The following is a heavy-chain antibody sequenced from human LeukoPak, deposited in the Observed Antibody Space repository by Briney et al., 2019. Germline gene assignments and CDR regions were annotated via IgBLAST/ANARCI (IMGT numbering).Heavy chain of an antibody. Sequence: SVKVSCKASGGTLGSYAISWVRQAPGQGPEWMAEIIPIFGTANYAQKFQGRVTITADESPKTAYMDIISLRAEDTSVYFSAIARGLLKAHCEYWPRKTRDSVSS. D-gene: IGHD2-21*01. CDR3: AIARGLLKAHCEY. CDR1: GGTLGSYA. J-gene: IGHJ4*02. V-gene: IGHV1-69*13. CDR2: IIPIFGTA.